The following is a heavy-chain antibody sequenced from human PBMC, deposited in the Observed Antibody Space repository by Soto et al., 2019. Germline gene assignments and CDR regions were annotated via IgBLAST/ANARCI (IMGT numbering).Heavy chain of an antibody. J-gene: IGHJ6*03. CDR3: ARGSSEYYYYYYCMDV. Sequence: GESLKISCKGSGYSFTSYWIGWVRQMPGKGLEWMGIIYPGDSDTRYSPSFQGQVTISADKSISTAYLQWSSLKASDTAMYYCARGSSEYYYYYYCMDVWGNGTTGTISS. CDR2: IYPGDSDT. CDR1: GYSFTSYW. V-gene: IGHV5-51*01. D-gene: IGHD6-6*01.